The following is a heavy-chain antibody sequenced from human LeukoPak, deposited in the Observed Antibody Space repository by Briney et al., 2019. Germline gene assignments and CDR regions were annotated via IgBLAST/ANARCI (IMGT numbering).Heavy chain of an antibody. J-gene: IGHJ4*02. D-gene: IGHD6-13*01. Sequence: GGSLRLSCAASGFSFSSYAMSWVRQAPGKGLEWVSAISGSGGSTYYADSVKGRFTISRDNSKNTLYLQMNSLRPTYTAVYYCAKDLGAAAAPFDYCGQGTLVTASS. CDR2: ISGSGGST. CDR1: GFSFSSYA. V-gene: IGHV3-23*01. CDR3: AKDLGAAAAPFDY.